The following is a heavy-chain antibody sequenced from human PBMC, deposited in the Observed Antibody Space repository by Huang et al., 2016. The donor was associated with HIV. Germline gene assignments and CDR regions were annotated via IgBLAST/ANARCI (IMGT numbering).Heavy chain of an antibody. V-gene: IGHV4-39*01. D-gene: IGHD6-19*01. Sequence: QLQLQESGPGPVKPSATLSLTCSVSGGSISGSRYYWGWIRKPPGKGLEWIGSIYCSGDSHYGPSLKSRVTIAVDTSKNQFSLKLSSVTAADTAVYYCARGQSGPSQWLASLGNYYYYMDVWGKGTTVTVSS. CDR1: GGSISGSRYY. CDR2: IYCSGDS. J-gene: IGHJ6*03. CDR3: ARGQSGPSQWLASLGNYYYYMDV.